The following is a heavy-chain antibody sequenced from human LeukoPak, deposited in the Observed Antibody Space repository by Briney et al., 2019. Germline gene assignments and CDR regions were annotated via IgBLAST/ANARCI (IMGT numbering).Heavy chain of an antibody. CDR2: IWYDGSNK. CDR1: GFTFSSYG. CDR3: ARDRRTGTMGIYYYYGMDV. J-gene: IGHJ6*02. Sequence: GGSLRLSCAASGFTFSSYGMHWVRQAPGKGLEWVAVIWYDGSNKYYADSVKGRFTISRDNSKNTLYLQMNSLRAEDTAVYYCARDRRTGTMGIYYYYGMDVWGQGTTVTVS. V-gene: IGHV3-33*01. D-gene: IGHD1-1*01.